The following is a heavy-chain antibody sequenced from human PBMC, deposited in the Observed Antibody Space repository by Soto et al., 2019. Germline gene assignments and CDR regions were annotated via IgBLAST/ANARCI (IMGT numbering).Heavy chain of an antibody. CDR3: ARSFNRKGVSSGYYPDFDY. J-gene: IGHJ4*02. CDR1: GYTFTSYG. CDR2: ISAYNGNT. V-gene: IGHV1-18*01. D-gene: IGHD3-22*01. Sequence: ASVKVSCKASGYTFTSYGISWVRQAPGQGLEWMGWISAYNGNTNYAQKLQGRVTMTTDTSTSTAYMELRSLRFDDTAVYYCARSFNRKGVSSGYYPDFDYWGQGTLVTVSS.